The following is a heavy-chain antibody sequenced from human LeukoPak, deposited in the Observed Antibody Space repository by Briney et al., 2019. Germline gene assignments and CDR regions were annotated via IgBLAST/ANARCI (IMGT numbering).Heavy chain of an antibody. V-gene: IGHV3-30*19. CDR1: GFTFSSYG. CDR3: ARDGTHRVQYDFWSGYYPGGGYFDY. D-gene: IGHD3-3*01. J-gene: IGHJ4*02. Sequence: GRSLRHSCAASGFTFSSYGMHWVRQAPGRGLEWVAVISYDGSNKYYADSVQGRFTISRDNSKNPLYLQMNSLRAEDTAVYYCARDGTHRVQYDFWSGYYPGGGYFDYWGQGTLVTVSS. CDR2: ISYDGSNK.